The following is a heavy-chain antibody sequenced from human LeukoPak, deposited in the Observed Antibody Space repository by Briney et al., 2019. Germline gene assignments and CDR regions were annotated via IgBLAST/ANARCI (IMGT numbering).Heavy chain of an antibody. CDR1: GGSIGSGGYY. CDR2: IYHSGST. V-gene: IGHV4-30-2*02. Sequence: SETLSLTCTVSGGSIGSGGYYWSWIRQPPGKGLEWIGYIYHSGSTYYNPSLKSRVTISVDTSKNQFSLKLSSVTAADTAVYYCARSWVVTAISHFDYWGQGTLVTVSS. D-gene: IGHD2-21*02. CDR3: ARSWVVTAISHFDY. J-gene: IGHJ4*02.